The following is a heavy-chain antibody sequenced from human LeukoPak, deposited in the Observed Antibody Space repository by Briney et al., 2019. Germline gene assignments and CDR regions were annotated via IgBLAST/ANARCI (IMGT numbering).Heavy chain of an antibody. J-gene: IGHJ5*02. V-gene: IGHV1-18*01. CDR2: ISAYNGNT. CDR3: ARGLYYDFWSGYYTRGWFDP. D-gene: IGHD3-3*01. CDR1: GYTFTSYG. Sequence: ASVKVSCKASGYTFTSYGISWVRQAPGQGLEWMGWISAYNGNTNYAQKLQGRVTMTTDTSTSTAYMELRSLRYDDTAVYYCARGLYYDFWSGYYTRGWFDPWGQGTLVTVSS.